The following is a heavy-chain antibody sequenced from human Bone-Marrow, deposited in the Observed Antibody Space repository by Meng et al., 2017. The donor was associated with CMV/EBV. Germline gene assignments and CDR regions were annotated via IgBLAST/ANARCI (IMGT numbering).Heavy chain of an antibody. CDR1: GGSISSYY. CDR3: ARAGSGGRYYYGMDV. V-gene: IGHV4-59*01. J-gene: IGHJ6*02. CDR2: IYYSGST. Sequence: SETLSLTCTVSGGSISSYYWSWIRQPPGKGLEWIGYIYYSGSTNYNPSLKSRVTISVDTSKNQFSLKLSSVTAADTAVYYCARAGSGGRYYYGMDVWGQGTTVTVSS. D-gene: IGHD1-26*01.